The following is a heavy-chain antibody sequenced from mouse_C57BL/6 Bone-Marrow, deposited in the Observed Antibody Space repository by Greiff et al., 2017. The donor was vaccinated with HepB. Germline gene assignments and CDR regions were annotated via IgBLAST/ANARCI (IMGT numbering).Heavy chain of an antibody. CDR2: IYPGDGDT. CDR3: TRSRFITTVVALDY. J-gene: IGHJ2*01. Sequence: QVQLKQSGPELVKPGASVKISCKASGYAFSSSWMNWVKQRPGKGLEWIGRIYPGDGDTNYNGKFKGKATLTADKSSSTAYMELSSLTNEDSAVYYCTRSRFITTVVALDYWGQGTTLTVSS. V-gene: IGHV1-82*01. D-gene: IGHD1-1*01. CDR1: GYAFSSSW.